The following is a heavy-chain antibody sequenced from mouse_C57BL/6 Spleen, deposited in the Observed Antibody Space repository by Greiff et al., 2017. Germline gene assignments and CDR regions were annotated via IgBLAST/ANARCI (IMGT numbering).Heavy chain of an antibody. V-gene: IGHV1-80*01. Sequence: QVQLKQSGAELVKPGASVKISCKASGYAFSSYWMNWVKQRPGKGLEWIGQIYPGDGDTNYNGKFKGKATLTADKSSSTAYMQLSSLTSEDSAVYCCASSSNHGYFDVWGTGTTVTVSS. D-gene: IGHD2-5*01. J-gene: IGHJ1*03. CDR3: ASSSNHGYFDV. CDR2: IYPGDGDT. CDR1: GYAFSSYW.